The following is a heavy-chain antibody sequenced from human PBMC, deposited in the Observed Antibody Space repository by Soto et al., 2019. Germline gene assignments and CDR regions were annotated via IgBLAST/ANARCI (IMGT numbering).Heavy chain of an antibody. Sequence: EVQLLESGGGLVQPGGSLRLSCAASGFTFSSYAMSWVRQAPGKGLEWVSAISGSGGSTYYADSVKGRFTISRDYSKNTLYLQMNSLRAEDTAVYYCAKWGGGYGDYSRSDYWGQGTLVTVSS. CDR2: ISGSGGST. J-gene: IGHJ4*02. CDR1: GFTFSSYA. D-gene: IGHD4-17*01. V-gene: IGHV3-23*01. CDR3: AKWGGGYGDYSRSDY.